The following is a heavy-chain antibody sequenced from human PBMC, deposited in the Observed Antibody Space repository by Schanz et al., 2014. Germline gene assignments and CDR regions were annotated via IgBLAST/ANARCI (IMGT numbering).Heavy chain of an antibody. J-gene: IGHJ4*02. Sequence: QVQLVQSGFEVKKPGASVKVSCKASGYTFTSYGITWVRQAPGQRLEWMGWISPYNGNTNYAQKFQDRVTVTTDTSTSTAYMELGSLRSDDTAVYYCARNTHSTGWYFDNWGQGTLVTVSS. V-gene: IGHV1-18*04. CDR1: GYTFTSYG. CDR2: ISPYNGNT. D-gene: IGHD6-19*01. CDR3: ARNTHSTGWYFDN.